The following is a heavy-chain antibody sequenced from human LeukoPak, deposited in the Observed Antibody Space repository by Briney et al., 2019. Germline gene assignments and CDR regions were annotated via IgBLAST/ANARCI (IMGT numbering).Heavy chain of an antibody. CDR2: ISSSSSYI. CDR1: GFTFSSYW. CDR3: ARGGRGSSWYWSDY. Sequence: GGSLRLSCAASGFTFSSYWMSWVRQAPGKGLEWVSSISSSSSYIYYADSVKGRFTISRDNAKNSLYLQMNSLRAEDTAVYYCARGGRGSSWYWSDYWGQGTLVTVSS. J-gene: IGHJ4*02. V-gene: IGHV3-21*01. D-gene: IGHD6-13*01.